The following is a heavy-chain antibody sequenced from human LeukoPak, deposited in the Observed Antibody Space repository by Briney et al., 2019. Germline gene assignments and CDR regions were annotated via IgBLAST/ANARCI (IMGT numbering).Heavy chain of an antibody. V-gene: IGHV4-34*01. D-gene: IGHD3-10*01. Sequence: SETLSLTCAVYGGSFSGYYWSWIRQPPGKGLEWIGEINHSGSTNYNPSLKSRVTISVDTSKNQSSLKLSSVAAADTAVYYCAGWFGELLSDYWGQGTLVTVSS. CDR2: INHSGST. CDR1: GGSFSGYY. J-gene: IGHJ4*02. CDR3: AGWFGELLSDY.